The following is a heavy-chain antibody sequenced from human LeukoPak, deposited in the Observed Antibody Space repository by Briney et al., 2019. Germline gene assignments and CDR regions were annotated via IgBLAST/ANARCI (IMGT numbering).Heavy chain of an antibody. Sequence: ASVKVSCKASGYTFTSYGISWVRQAPGQGLEWMGWIIAYNGNTNYAQKLQGRVTMTTDTSTSTAYMELRSLRSDDTAVYYCARDRGIVVVPAAMRHYYYYYMDVWGKGTTVTVSS. CDR1: GYTFTSYG. V-gene: IGHV1-18*01. J-gene: IGHJ6*03. CDR3: ARDRGIVVVPAAMRHYYYYYMDV. D-gene: IGHD2-2*01. CDR2: IIAYNGNT.